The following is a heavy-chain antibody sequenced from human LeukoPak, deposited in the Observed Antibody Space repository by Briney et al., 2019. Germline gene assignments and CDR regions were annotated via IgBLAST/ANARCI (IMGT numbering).Heavy chain of an antibody. CDR1: GYTFTSYY. Sequence: GASVKLSFKASGYTFTSYYMHWVRQAPGQGLEWMGIINPSGGGTSYAHKFQGRVTMTRDMSTSTIYMELSSLRSEYTAVYYCARDNEYCSSTSCYLRTTNWFDPWGHGTLVTVSS. V-gene: IGHV1-46*01. D-gene: IGHD2-2*01. CDR2: INPSGGGT. CDR3: ARDNEYCSSTSCYLRTTNWFDP. J-gene: IGHJ5*02.